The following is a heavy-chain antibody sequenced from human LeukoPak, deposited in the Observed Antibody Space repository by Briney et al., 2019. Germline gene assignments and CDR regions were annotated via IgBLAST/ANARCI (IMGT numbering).Heavy chain of an antibody. V-gene: IGHV3-23*01. CDR2: ISGSGGST. CDR1: GFTFSSYA. CDR3: AKGITAADTGLDY. Sequence: GGSLRLSCAASGFTFSSYAMSWVRQAPGKGLEWVSAISGSGGSTYYADSVKGRFTISRDNSKNTLYLQMNSLRAEDTALYYCAKGITAADTGLDYWGQGTLVTVSS. J-gene: IGHJ4*02. D-gene: IGHD6-13*01.